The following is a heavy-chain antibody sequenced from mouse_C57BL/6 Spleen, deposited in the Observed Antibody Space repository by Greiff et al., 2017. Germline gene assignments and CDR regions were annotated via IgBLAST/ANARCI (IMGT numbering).Heavy chain of an antibody. CDR1: GYTFTSYW. V-gene: IGHV1-74*01. J-gene: IGHJ4*01. CDR2: IHPSDSDT. CDR3: AMGSNYEDYYAMDY. D-gene: IGHD2-5*01. Sequence: QVQLKQPGAELVKPGASVKVSCKASGYTFTSYWMHWVKQRPGQGLEWIGRIHPSDSDTNYNQKFKGKATLTVDKSSSTAYMQLSSLTSEDSAVYYCAMGSNYEDYYAMDYWGQGTSVTVSS.